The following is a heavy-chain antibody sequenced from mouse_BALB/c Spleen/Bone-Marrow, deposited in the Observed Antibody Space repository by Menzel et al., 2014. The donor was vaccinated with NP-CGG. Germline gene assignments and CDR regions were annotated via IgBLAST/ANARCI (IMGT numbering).Heavy chain of an antibody. Sequence: EVKVVESGGGLVKPGGSLKLSCTASGFSFNSYGMPWVRQTPEKRLEWVATLTNGGNYTYYPDSVKGRFTISRDNVKNNLYLQKRSLRSEDTALYYCVRNYYGYDGYFDYWGQGTTLTVSS. CDR3: VRNYYGYDGYFDY. CDR1: GFSFNSYG. D-gene: IGHD2-2*01. J-gene: IGHJ2*01. CDR2: LTNGGNYT. V-gene: IGHV5-9-2*01.